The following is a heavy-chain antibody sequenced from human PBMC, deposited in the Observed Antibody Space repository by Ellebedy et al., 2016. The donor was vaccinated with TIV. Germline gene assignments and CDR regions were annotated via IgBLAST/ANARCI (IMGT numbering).Heavy chain of an antibody. CDR3: ARGRTYYDTCGYYYAS. V-gene: IGHV1-2*06. CDR1: GYTFTTYY. Sequence: AASVKVSCKASGYTFTTYYMHWVRQSPGQGPECIGRINPNSGVTDYAQKFQGRVTMTRDTSITTAYMELSTLRSDDTAVYYCARGRTYYDTCGYYYASWGQGTLVTVSS. D-gene: IGHD3-22*01. J-gene: IGHJ4*02. CDR2: INPNSGVT.